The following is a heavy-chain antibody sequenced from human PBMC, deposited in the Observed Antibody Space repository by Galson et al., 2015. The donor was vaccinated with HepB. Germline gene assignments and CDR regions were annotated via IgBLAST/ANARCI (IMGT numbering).Heavy chain of an antibody. CDR1: GFTFSNYA. CDR3: ATDGGTGY. J-gene: IGHJ4*02. V-gene: IGHV3-30-3*01. CDR2: ISYDGSNK. Sequence: SLRLSCAASGFTFSNYAMHWVRQAPGKGLEWVAVISYDGSNKYYADSVKGRFTISRDNSKNTLYLQMNSLRAEDTAVYYCATDGGTGYWGQGTLVTVSS. D-gene: IGHD4-23*01.